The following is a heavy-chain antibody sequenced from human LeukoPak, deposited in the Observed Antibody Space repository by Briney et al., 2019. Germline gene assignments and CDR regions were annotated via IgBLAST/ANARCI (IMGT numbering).Heavy chain of an antibody. J-gene: IGHJ4*02. CDR2: INHSGST. D-gene: IGHD4-17*01. Sequence: KASEALSLTCAVYGGSFSGYYWSWIRQPPGKGLEWIREINHSGSTNYNPSLKSRVTISVDTSKNQFSLKLSSVTAADTAVYYCARANTVTTDYWGQGTLVTVSS. V-gene: IGHV4-34*01. CDR1: GGSFSGYY. CDR3: ARANTVTTDY.